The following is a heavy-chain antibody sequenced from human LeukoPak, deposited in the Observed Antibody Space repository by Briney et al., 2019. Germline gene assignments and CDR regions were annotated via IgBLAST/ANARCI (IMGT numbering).Heavy chain of an antibody. D-gene: IGHD5-24*01. CDR2: IIPIFGTA. CDR3: ARTATIGYYFDY. Sequence: SVKVSCKASGVTFSSYAISWVRQAPGQGLEWMGGIIPIFGTANYAQKFQGRVTITTDESTSTAYMELSSLRSEDTAVYYCARTATIGYYFDYWGQGTLVTVSS. J-gene: IGHJ4*02. V-gene: IGHV1-69*05. CDR1: GVTFSSYA.